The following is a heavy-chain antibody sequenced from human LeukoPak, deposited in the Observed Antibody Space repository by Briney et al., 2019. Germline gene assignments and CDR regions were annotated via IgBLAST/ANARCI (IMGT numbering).Heavy chain of an antibody. Sequence: ASVKVSCKASGYTFTSYYMHWVRQAPGQGLEWIGIINPIRGSTSYAQKFQGRVTMPRDTSTSTVYMELSSLRSEDTAVYYCARDPSGGRSYWGQGTLVTVSS. J-gene: IGHJ4*02. D-gene: IGHD4-23*01. CDR2: INPIRGST. CDR1: GYTFTSYY. CDR3: ARDPSGGRSY. V-gene: IGHV1-46*03.